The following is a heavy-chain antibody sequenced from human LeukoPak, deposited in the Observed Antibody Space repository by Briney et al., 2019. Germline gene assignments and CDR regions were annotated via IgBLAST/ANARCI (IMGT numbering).Heavy chain of an antibody. CDR3: ARVTGTTLDYYFDY. J-gene: IGHJ4*02. D-gene: IGHD1-1*01. V-gene: IGHV4-61*01. CDR2: IYYSGST. Sequence: PSETLSLTCTVSGGSVSSGSYYWSWIRQPPGKGLEWIGYIYYSGSTNYNPSLKSRVTISVDTSKNQFSLKLSSVTAADTAVYYCARVTGTTLDYYFDYWGQGTLVTVSS. CDR1: GGSVSSGSYY.